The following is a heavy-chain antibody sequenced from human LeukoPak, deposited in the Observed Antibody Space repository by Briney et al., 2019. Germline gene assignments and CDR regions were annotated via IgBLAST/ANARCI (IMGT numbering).Heavy chain of an antibody. V-gene: IGHV3-74*01. CDR2: ISETGDVT. D-gene: IGHD6-6*01. CDR1: GFTFSSSW. Sequence: GGSLRLSCAVSGFTFSSSWMHWVRQAPGKGLVWVSVISETGDVTHYADSMKGRFTISRDNIKNTLNLQMNSLRAEDTAIYYCARDSSHYLGSSDYWGQGTLVTVSS. CDR3: ARDSSHYLGSSDY. J-gene: IGHJ4*02.